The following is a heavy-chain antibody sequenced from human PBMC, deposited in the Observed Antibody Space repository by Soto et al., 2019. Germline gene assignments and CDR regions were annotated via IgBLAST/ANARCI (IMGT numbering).Heavy chain of an antibody. CDR3: ARAKSLEHHWFDT. CDR1: GFTFTSYS. J-gene: IGHJ5*02. Sequence: EVQLMESGGGLVQPGGSLRLSCTASGFTFTSYSINWVRQAPGQGLEWISYISSTSATIYYAESVRGRFTVPRDNAKNSVSLRMNSLRAEHTAVYFWARAKSLEHHWFDTWGQGTPVTVSS. V-gene: IGHV3-48*01. CDR2: ISSTSATI.